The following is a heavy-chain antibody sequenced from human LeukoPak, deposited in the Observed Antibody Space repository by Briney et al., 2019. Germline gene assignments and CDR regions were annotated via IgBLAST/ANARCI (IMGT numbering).Heavy chain of an antibody. CDR3: GRLMYFGEVSIDT. V-gene: IGHV4-59*01. CDR1: GGSIRGDI. J-gene: IGHJ5*02. CDR2: LNSNGGT. Sequence: SETLSLTCTVSGGSIRGDIWSWVRHPPGKGLEYIGYLNSNGGTNKHPSLQSRVTMSIDTSKNLFSLRLTSVTAADTAIYFCGRLMYFGEVSIDTWGRGTLVTVSS. D-gene: IGHD3-10*01.